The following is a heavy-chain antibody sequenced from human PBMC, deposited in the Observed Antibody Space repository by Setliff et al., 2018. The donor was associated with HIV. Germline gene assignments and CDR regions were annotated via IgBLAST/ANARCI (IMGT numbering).Heavy chain of an antibody. Sequence: GESLRLSCAASGFTFSNYSMNWVRQTPGKGLEWVSSISASATYIYYADSVKGRFTISRDNAENSLYLQMNSLRAEDTAVYYCARDNGRYFDRGWFDPWGQGALVTV. D-gene: IGHD3-9*01. CDR2: ISASATYI. CDR3: ARDNGRYFDRGWFDP. J-gene: IGHJ5*02. CDR1: GFTFSNYS. V-gene: IGHV3-21*01.